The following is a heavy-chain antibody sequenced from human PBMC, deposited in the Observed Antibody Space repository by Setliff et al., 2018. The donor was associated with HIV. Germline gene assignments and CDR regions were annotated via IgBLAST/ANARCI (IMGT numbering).Heavy chain of an antibody. CDR3: ASGPWSYFGYYMDV. V-gene: IGHV4-59*04. CDR1: GGSISSHY. D-gene: IGHD1-26*01. Sequence: SETLSLTCTVSGGSISSHYWDWIRQPPGKGLEWIGSIYHSGSTYYNPSLKSRVTISVDTSKNQFSLKLSSVTAADTAVYYCASGPWSYFGYYMDVWGKGATVTV. J-gene: IGHJ6*03. CDR2: IYHSGST.